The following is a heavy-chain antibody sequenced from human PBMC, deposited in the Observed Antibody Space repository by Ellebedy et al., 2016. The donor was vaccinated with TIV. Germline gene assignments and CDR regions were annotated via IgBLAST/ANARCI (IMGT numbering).Heavy chain of an antibody. CDR1: GFTFSSYA. D-gene: IGHD1-26*01. V-gene: IGHV3-23*01. Sequence: GESLKISXAASGFTFSSYAMSWVRQAPGKGLEWVSAISTSGGSTYYADSVKGRFTISRDNSKNTLYLQMNSLRAEDTAVYYCAKDLNELGVGGTSEDYWGQGTLVTVSS. CDR2: ISTSGGST. CDR3: AKDLNELGVGGTSEDY. J-gene: IGHJ4*02.